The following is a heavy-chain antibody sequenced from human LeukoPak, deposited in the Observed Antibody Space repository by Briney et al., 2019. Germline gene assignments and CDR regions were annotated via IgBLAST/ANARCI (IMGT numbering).Heavy chain of an antibody. Sequence: GGSLRLSCAASGFTFSNYWMSWVRQAPGKGLEWVANIKQDGSEKYYVDSVKGRFTISRDNAKNSLYLQMNSLRVEDTAVYYCARTARVYAHWGQGTPVTVSS. D-gene: IGHD2-2*01. CDR1: GFTFSNYW. V-gene: IGHV3-7*03. J-gene: IGHJ4*02. CDR3: ARTARVYAH. CDR2: IKQDGSEK.